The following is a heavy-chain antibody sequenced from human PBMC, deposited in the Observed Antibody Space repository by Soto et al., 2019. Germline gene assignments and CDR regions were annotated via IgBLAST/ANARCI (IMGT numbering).Heavy chain of an antibody. Sequence: PSETLSLTCTVSCGSIISYYWSWIRQPPGKGLEWIGYIYYSGSTNYNPSLKSRVTISVDTSKNQFSLKLSSVAAADTAVYYCARGGRVDYDILTGYYRYPRPFDYWGQGTLVTVSS. J-gene: IGHJ4*02. CDR2: IYYSGST. V-gene: IGHV4-59*01. CDR1: CGSIISYY. D-gene: IGHD3-9*01. CDR3: ARGGRVDYDILTGYYRYPRPFDY.